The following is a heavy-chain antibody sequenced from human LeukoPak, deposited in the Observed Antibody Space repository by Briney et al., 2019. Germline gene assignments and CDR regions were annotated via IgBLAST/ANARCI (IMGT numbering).Heavy chain of an antibody. V-gene: IGHV4-59*08. CDR2: IYYSGGT. D-gene: IGHD3-16*01. J-gene: IGHJ4*02. CDR3: ARTWGNNGFYSFYFDY. Sequence: SETLSLTCTVSGGSISSYYWSWIRQPPGKGLEWICYIYYSGGTNYNPSLKSRVTISVDTSKNQFSLRLTSVTAADTAMYYCARTWGNNGFYSFYFDYWGQGTLVTVSS. CDR1: GGSISSYY.